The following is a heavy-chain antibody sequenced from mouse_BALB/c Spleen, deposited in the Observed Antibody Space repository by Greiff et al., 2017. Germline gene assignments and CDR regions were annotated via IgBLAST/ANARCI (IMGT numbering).Heavy chain of an antibody. J-gene: IGHJ4*01. Sequence: EVQGVESGGGLVQPGGSRKLSCAASGFTFSSFGMHWVRQAPEKGLEWVAYISSGSSTIYYADTVKGRFTISRDNPKNTLFLQMTSLRSEDTAMYYCARNNFDYWGQGTSVTVSS. D-gene: IGHD1-3*01. CDR1: GFTFSSFG. CDR3: ARNNFDY. V-gene: IGHV5-17*02. CDR2: ISSGSSTI.